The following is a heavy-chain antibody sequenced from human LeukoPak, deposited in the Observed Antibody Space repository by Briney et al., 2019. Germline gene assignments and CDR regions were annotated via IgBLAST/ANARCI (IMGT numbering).Heavy chain of an antibody. CDR3: AKDVKYNWNYIDY. J-gene: IGHJ4*02. D-gene: IGHD1-20*01. V-gene: IGHV3-20*04. CDR1: GFTFTSSA. CDR2: INWNGGST. Sequence: GGSLRLSCVASGFTFTSSAMSWVRQAPGKGLEWVSGINWNGGSTVYADSVKGRFTISRDNAKNSLYLQMNSLRAEDTAVYYCAKDVKYNWNYIDYWGQGTLVTVSS.